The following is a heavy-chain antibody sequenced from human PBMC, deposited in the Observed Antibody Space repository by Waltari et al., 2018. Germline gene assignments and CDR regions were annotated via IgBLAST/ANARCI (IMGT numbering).Heavy chain of an antibody. CDR1: GFTFSSYG. CDR3: ARSRSSSSLLGY. J-gene: IGHJ4*02. V-gene: IGHV3-33*01. Sequence: QVQLVESGGGVVQPGRSLRLSCAASGFTFSSYGMHWVRQAPGKGLGWVACIWYDGSNKYYADSVKGRFTISRDNSKNTLYLQMNSLRAEDTAVYYCARSRSSSSLLGYWGQGTLVTVSS. D-gene: IGHD6-6*01. CDR2: IWYDGSNK.